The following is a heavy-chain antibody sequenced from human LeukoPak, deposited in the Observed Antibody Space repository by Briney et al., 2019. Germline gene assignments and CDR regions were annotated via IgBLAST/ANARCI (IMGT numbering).Heavy chain of an antibody. V-gene: IGHV3-9*01. CDR2: ITWNSDDI. Sequence: GGSLRLSCAGFGFRFGDYAMHWVRQAPGKGREWVSGITWNSDDIAYADSVKGRFTISRDNAKNSLFLQMNSLRIEDTALYYCTKDYSSGYFNWFDPWGQGTLVTVSS. J-gene: IGHJ5*02. CDR3: TKDYSSGYFNWFDP. CDR1: GFRFGDYA. D-gene: IGHD3-22*01.